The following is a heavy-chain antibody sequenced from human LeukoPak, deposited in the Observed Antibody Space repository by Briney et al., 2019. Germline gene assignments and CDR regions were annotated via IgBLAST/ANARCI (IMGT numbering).Heavy chain of an antibody. Sequence: GGSLRLSCAASGFTFSNAWMSWVRQAPGKGLEWVGRIKSKTDGGTTDYAAPVKGGFTISRDDSKNTLYLQMNSLKPEATAVYYCTTDQKSYDILTGRQMHETEGGQGTLVTASS. V-gene: IGHV3-15*01. D-gene: IGHD3-9*01. J-gene: IGHJ4*02. CDR3: TTDQKSYDILTGRQMHETE. CDR2: IKSKTDGGTT. CDR1: GFTFSNAW.